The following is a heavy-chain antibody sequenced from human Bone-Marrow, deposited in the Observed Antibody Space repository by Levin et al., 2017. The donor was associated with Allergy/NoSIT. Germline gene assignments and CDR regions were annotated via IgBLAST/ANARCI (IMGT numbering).Heavy chain of an antibody. V-gene: IGHV1-3*01. J-gene: IGHJ4*02. D-gene: IGHD2-2*01. CDR3: ARARGGYCSSTSCYAVTEFDY. Sequence: ASVKVSCKASGYTFTSYAMHWVRQAPGQRLEWMGWINAGNGNTKYSQKFQGRVTITRDTSASTAYMELSSLRSEDTAVYYCARARGGYCSSTSCYAVTEFDYWGQGTLVTVSS. CDR1: GYTFTSYA. CDR2: INAGNGNT.